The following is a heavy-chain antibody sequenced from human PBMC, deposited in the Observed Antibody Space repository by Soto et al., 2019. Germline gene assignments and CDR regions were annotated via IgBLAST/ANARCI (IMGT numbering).Heavy chain of an antibody. Sequence: GGSLRLSCAASGFTFSSCAMSWVRQAPGKGLEWVANIKQDGSEKYYVDSVKGRFTISRDNAKNSLYLQMNSLRAEDTAVYYCARDRYSYYDFWSGSLPYYYYGMDVWGQGTTVTVS. V-gene: IGHV3-7*01. J-gene: IGHJ6*02. D-gene: IGHD3-3*01. CDR2: IKQDGSEK. CDR1: GFTFSSCA. CDR3: ARDRYSYYDFWSGSLPYYYYGMDV.